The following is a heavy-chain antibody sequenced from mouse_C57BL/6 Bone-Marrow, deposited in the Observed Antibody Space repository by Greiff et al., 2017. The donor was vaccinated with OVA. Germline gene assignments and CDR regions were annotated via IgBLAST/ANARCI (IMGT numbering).Heavy chain of an antibody. V-gene: IGHV1-82*01. D-gene: IGHD3-2*02. CDR2: IYPGDGDT. CDR1: GYAFSSSW. CDR3: ARWELRPYYFDY. Sequence: QVQLQQSGPELVKPGASVKISCKASGYAFSSSWMNWVKQRPGKGLEWIGRIYPGDGDTNYNGKFKGKATLTADKSSSTAYMQLSSLTSEDSAVYFCARWELRPYYFDYWGQGTTLTVSS. J-gene: IGHJ2*01.